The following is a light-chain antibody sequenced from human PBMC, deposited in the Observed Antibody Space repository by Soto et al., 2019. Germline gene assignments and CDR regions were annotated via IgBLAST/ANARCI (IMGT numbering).Light chain of an antibody. CDR2: AAS. CDR3: QKYNKAPWI. CDR1: RDIDNS. J-gene: IGKJ1*01. Sequence: IQVTQSPPSLSASVGDRVTITCRASRDIDNSLAWYQQVPGKAPKLLIYAASTLQSGVPSRFKGSGSGTSFILTITSLQPEDVATYYCQKYNKAPWIFGQGTKVDIK. V-gene: IGKV1-27*01.